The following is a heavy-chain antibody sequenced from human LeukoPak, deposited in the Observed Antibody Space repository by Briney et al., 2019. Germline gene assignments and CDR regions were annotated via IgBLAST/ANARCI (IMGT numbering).Heavy chain of an antibody. CDR2: IGGSGDKT. D-gene: IGHD6-19*01. V-gene: IGHV3-23*01. J-gene: IGHJ4*02. CDR1: GFTFNRNA. CDR3: VRRGDASSGWGDHDY. Sequence: PGGSLRLSCAASGFTFNRNAISWVHQAPGKGLEWVSTIGGSGDKTFYADSVKGRFTISRDNSKNILHLQMSSLKGEDTALYYCVRRGDASSGWGDHDYWGQGALVTVSS.